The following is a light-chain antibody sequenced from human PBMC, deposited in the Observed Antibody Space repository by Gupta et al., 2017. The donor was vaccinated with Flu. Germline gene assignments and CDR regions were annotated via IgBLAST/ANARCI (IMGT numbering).Light chain of an antibody. Sequence: SSQSRVYSDGNNFLNWFQQRPGQSPRRLIYKGSNRDSGVPDRFSGSGSGTNFTFNISRVEAEDVGVYYCRQGKHWPLTFGGGTKVEIK. V-gene: IGKV2-30*01. CDR3: RQGKHWPLT. J-gene: IGKJ4*01. CDR1: QSRVYSDGNNF. CDR2: KGS.